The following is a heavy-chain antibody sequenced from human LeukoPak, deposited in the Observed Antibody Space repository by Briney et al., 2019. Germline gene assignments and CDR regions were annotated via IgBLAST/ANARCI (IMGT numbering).Heavy chain of an antibody. CDR1: GFTFSSYA. J-gene: IGHJ3*02. CDR2: ISGSGGST. V-gene: IGHV3-23*01. Sequence: GGSLRLSCAASGFTFSSYAMSWVRQAPGKGLEWVSAISGSGGSTYYADSVKDRFTISRDNSKNTLYLQMNSLRAEDTAVYYCAKVIPRYQLPLDAFDIWGQGTMVTVSS. D-gene: IGHD2-2*01. CDR3: AKVIPRYQLPLDAFDI.